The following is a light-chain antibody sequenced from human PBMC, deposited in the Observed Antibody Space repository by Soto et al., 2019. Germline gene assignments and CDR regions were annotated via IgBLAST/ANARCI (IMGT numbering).Light chain of an antibody. Sequence: EIVLTQSPGTLSLSPGERATLSCRASQSVSSSYLAWYQQKPGQAPRLLTSGVSTGATGVPPRFSGSGSGTEFTLTVDSLQPEDIAVYYCQQYYNWPVTFGGGTKVDIK. V-gene: IGKV3D-7*01. J-gene: IGKJ4*01. CDR2: GVS. CDR3: QQYYNWPVT. CDR1: QSVSSSY.